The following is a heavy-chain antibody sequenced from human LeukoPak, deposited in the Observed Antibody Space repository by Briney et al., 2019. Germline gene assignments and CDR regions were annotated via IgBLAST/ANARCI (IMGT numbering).Heavy chain of an antibody. CDR2: VDNDGSTT. CDR1: GFTFGNYW. CDR3: SRSVYGFDS. D-gene: IGHD5/OR15-5a*01. Sequence: GGSLRLSCAASGFTFGNYWMHWVRQAPGKGLVWVSFVDNDGSTTNHADSVKGRFTISRDNAKNTLYLQMNSLRAEDTAIYFCSRSVYGFDSWGQGTQVTVSS. V-gene: IGHV3-74*01. J-gene: IGHJ4*02.